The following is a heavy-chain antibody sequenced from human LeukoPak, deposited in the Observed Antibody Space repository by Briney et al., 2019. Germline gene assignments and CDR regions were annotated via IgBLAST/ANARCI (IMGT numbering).Heavy chain of an antibody. V-gene: IGHV3-23*01. CDR2: ISGSGGST. Sequence: GGSLRLSCAASGFTFSSYAMSWVRQAPGKGLEWVSAISGSGGSTCYADSVKGRFTISRDNSKNTLYLQMNSLRAEDTAVYYCAKALMPHYYDSSGYYHWGQGTLVTVSS. CDR3: AKALMPHYYDSSGYYH. J-gene: IGHJ5*02. CDR1: GFTFSSYA. D-gene: IGHD3-22*01.